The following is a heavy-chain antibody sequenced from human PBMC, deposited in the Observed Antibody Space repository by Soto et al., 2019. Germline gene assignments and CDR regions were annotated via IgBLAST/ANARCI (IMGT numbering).Heavy chain of an antibody. CDR3: ARGVSAVDHFDY. V-gene: IGHV4-30-4*01. CDR1: GGSISSGDYY. D-gene: IGHD5-12*01. J-gene: IGHJ4*02. CDR2: IYYSGST. Sequence: KPSETLSLTCTVSGGSISSGDYYWSWIRQPPGKGLEWIGYIYYSGSTYYNPSLKSRVTISVDTSKNQFSLKLSSVTAADTAVYYCARGVSAVDHFDYWGEGTLVTVSS.